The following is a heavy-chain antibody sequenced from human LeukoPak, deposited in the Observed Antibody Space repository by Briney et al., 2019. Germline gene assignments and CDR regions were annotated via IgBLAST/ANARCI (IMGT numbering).Heavy chain of an antibody. V-gene: IGHV4-34*01. Sequence: SETLSLTCAVYGGSFSGYYWSWIRQPPGTGLKWIGEIKHSGSTNYNPSLKSRVTISVDTSKNQFSLKLSSVTAADTAVYYCATLEMATIGGGFDYWGQGTLVTVSS. J-gene: IGHJ4*02. CDR2: IKHSGST. D-gene: IGHD5-24*01. CDR1: GGSFSGYY. CDR3: ATLEMATIGGGFDY.